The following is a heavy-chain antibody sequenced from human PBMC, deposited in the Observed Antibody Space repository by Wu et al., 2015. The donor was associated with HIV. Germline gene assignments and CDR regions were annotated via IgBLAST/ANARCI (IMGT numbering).Heavy chain of an antibody. D-gene: IGHD3-9*01. V-gene: IGHV1-2*02. J-gene: IGHJ4*02. CDR2: INPNSGAT. CDR1: GYTFTGYY. Sequence: QVQLVQSGAEVKKPGASVNVSCKASGYTFTGYYMHWVRQAPGQGLEWMGWINPNSGATNYAQKFQGRVTMTRDTSIITAYMELSRLTSDDTAVYNCARGRRTNDWPPMIDYWGQGTLVTVSS. CDR3: ARGRRTNDWPPMIDY.